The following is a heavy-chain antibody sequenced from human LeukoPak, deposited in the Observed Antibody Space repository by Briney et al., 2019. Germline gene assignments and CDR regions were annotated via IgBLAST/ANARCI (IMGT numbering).Heavy chain of an antibody. Sequence: PGGSLRLSCAASGFTFSSYAMSWVRQAPGKGLEWVSAISGSGGSTYSADSVKGRFTISRDNSKNTLYLQMNSLRAEDTAVYYCAKPPHTTDQVGATAFDYWGQGTLVTVSS. V-gene: IGHV3-23*01. CDR1: GFTFSSYA. D-gene: IGHD1-26*01. J-gene: IGHJ4*02. CDR2: ISGSGGST. CDR3: AKPPHTTDQVGATAFDY.